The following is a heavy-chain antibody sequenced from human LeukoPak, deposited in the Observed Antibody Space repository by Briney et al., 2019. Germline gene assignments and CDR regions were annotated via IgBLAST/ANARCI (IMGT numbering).Heavy chain of an antibody. CDR1: GGTFSSYA. V-gene: IGHV1-69*06. CDR2: IIPIFGTA. CDR3: ATLSDVAVAGTGWFDP. Sequence: SVKVSCKASGGTFSSYAISWVRQAPGQGLEWMGGIIPIFGTANYAQKFQGRVTITADKSTSTAYMELSSLRSEDTAVYYCATLSDVAVAGTGWFDPWGQGTLVTVSS. D-gene: IGHD6-19*01. J-gene: IGHJ5*02.